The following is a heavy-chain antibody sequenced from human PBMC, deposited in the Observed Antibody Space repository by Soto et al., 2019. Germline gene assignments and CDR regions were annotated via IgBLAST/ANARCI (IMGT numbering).Heavy chain of an antibody. Sequence: QAQLVQSGAEVKKPGSSVKVSCKASGGPYNSFAISWVRQAPGQGLEWIGGIIPVFGTATYAQKFKGRVTITAEESTSTAYMELSSLTSEDTAVYYCARFLGGAGSYYDGQNYNYYNGMDVWGQWTTVTVSS. CDR2: IIPVFGTA. D-gene: IGHD3-10*01. J-gene: IGHJ6*02. CDR3: ARFLGGAGSYYDGQNYNYYNGMDV. CDR1: GGPYNSFA. V-gene: IGHV1-69*01.